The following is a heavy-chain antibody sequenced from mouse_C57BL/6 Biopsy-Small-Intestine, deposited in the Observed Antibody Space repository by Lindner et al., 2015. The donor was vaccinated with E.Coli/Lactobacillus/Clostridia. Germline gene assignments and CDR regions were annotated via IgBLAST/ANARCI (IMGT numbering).Heavy chain of an antibody. CDR1: GYTFNGYW. Sequence: VQLQESGTELMKPGASVKLSCKATGYTFNGYWIEWVKQRPGHGLEWTGEVLPGSGTTNYDEMFKGKATFTADTFSSTAYMQLNSLTTEDSAIYYCARRWSYAMDYWGQGTSVTVSS. CDR2: VLPGSGTT. V-gene: IGHV1-9*01. J-gene: IGHJ4*01. D-gene: IGHD2-3*01. CDR3: ARRWSYAMDY.